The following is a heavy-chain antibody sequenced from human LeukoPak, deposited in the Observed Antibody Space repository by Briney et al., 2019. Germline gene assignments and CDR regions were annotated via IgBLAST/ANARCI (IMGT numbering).Heavy chain of an antibody. V-gene: IGHV1-18*01. D-gene: IGHD3-3*01. J-gene: IGHJ4*02. CDR3: AREIGITIFGVVRDY. CDR1: GYTFTSYG. CDR2: ISAYNGNT. Sequence: SVKVSCKASGYTFTSYGISWVRQAPGQGLEWKGWISAYNGNTNYAQKLQGRVTMTTDTSTSTAYMELRSLRSDDTAVYYCAREIGITIFGVVRDYWGQGTLVTVSS.